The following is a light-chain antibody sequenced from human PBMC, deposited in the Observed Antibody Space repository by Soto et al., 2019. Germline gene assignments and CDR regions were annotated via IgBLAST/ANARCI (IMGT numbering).Light chain of an antibody. CDR1: SSDVGGYNY. J-gene: IGLJ2*01. Sequence: QSALTQAASVSGSPGQSITISCTGTSSDVGGYNYVSWYQQHPGKAPKLMIYDVSNRPSGVSNRFSGSKSGNTASLTISRLQAEDEADYYCSSYTSTSTPVVFGGGTKLTVL. CDR2: DVS. V-gene: IGLV2-14*03. CDR3: SSYTSTSTPVV.